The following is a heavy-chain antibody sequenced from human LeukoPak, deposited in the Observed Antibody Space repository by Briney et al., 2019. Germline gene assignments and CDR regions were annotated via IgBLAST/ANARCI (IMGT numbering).Heavy chain of an antibody. Sequence: ASVKVSCKASGYTFTSYAMNWVRQAPGQGLEWMGWINTNTGNPTNAQGFTGRFVFSLDTSVSTAYLQISGLKADDTAIYYCARAVGYCNSNSCYLGYWGQGTLVTVSS. CDR1: GYTFTSYA. D-gene: IGHD2-2*01. CDR3: ARAVGYCNSNSCYLGY. V-gene: IGHV7-4-1*02. CDR2: INTNTGNP. J-gene: IGHJ4*02.